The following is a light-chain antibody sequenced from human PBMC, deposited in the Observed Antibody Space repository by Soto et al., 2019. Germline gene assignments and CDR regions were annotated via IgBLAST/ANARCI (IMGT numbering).Light chain of an antibody. Sequence: EIVMTQSPATLSVSPGERATLSCRASQSVSSSLAWYQQKPGQAPRLLIYGASTRATGIPARFSGSGSGTEFTLTISSLQSEDFAVYYCPQYNNWPPISFGPGTKVDIK. CDR3: PQYNNWPPIS. CDR1: QSVSSS. CDR2: GAS. V-gene: IGKV3-15*01. J-gene: IGKJ3*01.